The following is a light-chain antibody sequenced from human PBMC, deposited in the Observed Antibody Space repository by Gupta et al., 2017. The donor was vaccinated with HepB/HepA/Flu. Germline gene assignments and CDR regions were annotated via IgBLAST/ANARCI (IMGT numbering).Light chain of an antibody. Sequence: DIVMTQSPDSLAVSLGDRATINCKSSQSVLYSSNNKNYLAWYQQKPGQPPKLLIYWASTRESGVPDRFSGSGSGTDFTLTISSLQAEDVAVYYCQQYDSTPFTFGHGTKVDIK. V-gene: IGKV4-1*01. CDR3: QQYDSTPFT. J-gene: IGKJ3*01. CDR2: WAS. CDR1: QSVLYSSNNKNY.